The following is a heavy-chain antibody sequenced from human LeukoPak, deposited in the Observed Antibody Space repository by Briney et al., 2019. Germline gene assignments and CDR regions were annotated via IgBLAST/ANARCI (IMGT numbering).Heavy chain of an antibody. V-gene: IGHV3-33*06. CDR3: AKGPATSGHFFDY. D-gene: IGHD6-13*01. CDR2: IWFDGSNE. CDR1: GFTFSSYW. Sequence: PGGSLRPSCAASGFTFSSYWMSWVRQAPGKGLEWLAVIWFDGSNEEYADSVKGRFTISRDNSKNTLYLQMNSLRADDTAMYYCAKGPATSGHFFDYWGQGTLVTVSS. J-gene: IGHJ4*02.